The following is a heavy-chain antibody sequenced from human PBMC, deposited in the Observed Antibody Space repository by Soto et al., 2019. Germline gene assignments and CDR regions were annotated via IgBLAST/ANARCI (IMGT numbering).Heavy chain of an antibody. D-gene: IGHD6-13*01. J-gene: IGHJ4*02. CDR3: AKAIFPTRIAAAGNPFDY. Sequence: QVQLVESGGDVVQPGRSLRLSCAASGFTFSSYGMHWVRQAPGKGLEWVAVISYDGSNKYYADSVKGRFTISRDNSKNTXYLQMNSLRAEDTAVYYCAKAIFPTRIAAAGNPFDYWGQGTLVTVSS. V-gene: IGHV3-30*18. CDR1: GFTFSSYG. CDR2: ISYDGSNK.